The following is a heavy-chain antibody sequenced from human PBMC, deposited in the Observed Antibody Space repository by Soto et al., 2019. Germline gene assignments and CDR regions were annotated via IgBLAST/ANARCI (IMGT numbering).Heavy chain of an antibody. Sequence: PSEILSLTCAVYGGSFSGYYWSWIRQPPGKGLEWIGEINHSGSTNYNPSLKSRVTISVDTSKNQFSLKLSSVTAADTAVYYCARGNRASSAAAGRSYFDYWGQGTRVTVSS. CDR2: INHSGST. J-gene: IGHJ4*02. CDR1: GGSFSGYY. V-gene: IGHV4-34*01. CDR3: ARGNRASSAAAGRSYFDY. D-gene: IGHD6-13*01.